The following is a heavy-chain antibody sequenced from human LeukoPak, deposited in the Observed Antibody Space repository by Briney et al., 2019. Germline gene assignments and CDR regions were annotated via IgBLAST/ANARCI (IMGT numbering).Heavy chain of an antibody. J-gene: IGHJ5*02. V-gene: IGHV3-48*03. CDR1: GFTFSNYE. CDR3: ARAFIARKQFDP. D-gene: IGHD6-13*01. Sequence: GGSLRLSCAASGFTFSNYEMSWVRQAPGKGLEWVSYIDSSGYTMYYADSVKGRFTISRDNAKNSLFLQMNSLRAEDTAVYYRARAFIARKQFDPWGQGTLVTVPS. CDR2: IDSSGYTM.